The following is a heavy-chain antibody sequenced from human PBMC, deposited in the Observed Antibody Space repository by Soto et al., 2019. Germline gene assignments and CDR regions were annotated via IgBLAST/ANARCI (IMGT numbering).Heavy chain of an antibody. CDR2: VYYTGRT. J-gene: IGHJ4*02. CDR1: GASITQYY. D-gene: IGHD6-25*01. Sequence: ASETLSLTCTVSGASITQYYWTWIRQPPGKGLEWIGRVYYTGRTDYNPSLESRVALSLDASRSQLSLTLTSVTAADTAVYYCNTGSGYIPGVGPTPYYFDFWGQGTLVTVSS. V-gene: IGHV4-59*01. CDR3: NTGSGYIPGVGPTPYYFDF.